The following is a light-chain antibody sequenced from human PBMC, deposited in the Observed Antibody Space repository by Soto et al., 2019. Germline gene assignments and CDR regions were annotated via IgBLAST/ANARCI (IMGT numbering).Light chain of an antibody. CDR3: QQRSRLPWLT. CDR1: QYVNNY. CDR2: DVS. J-gene: IGKJ4*01. Sequence: EIVLTQSPATLSLSVGERATLSCTASQYVNNYLAWYQQKPGQAPRLLIYDVSIRATGIPVRFSGSGSVRDFTLTISSLEPEDSSVYFCQQRSRLPWLTFGGGTRVEIK. V-gene: IGKV3-11*02.